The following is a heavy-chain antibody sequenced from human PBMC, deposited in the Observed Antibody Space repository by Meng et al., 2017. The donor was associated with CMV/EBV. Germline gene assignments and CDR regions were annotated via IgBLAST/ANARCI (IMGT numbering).Heavy chain of an antibody. J-gene: IGHJ3*02. Sequence: GSLRLSCTVSGGSISSSSYYWGWIRQPPGKGLERIGSIYYSGSTYYNPSLKSRVTISVDTSKNQFSLKLSSVTAADTAVYYCARRPSIAARPWPFDIWGQGTMVTVSS. D-gene: IGHD6-6*01. CDR1: GGSISSSSYY. CDR2: IYYSGST. V-gene: IGHV4-39*01. CDR3: ARRPSIAARPWPFDI.